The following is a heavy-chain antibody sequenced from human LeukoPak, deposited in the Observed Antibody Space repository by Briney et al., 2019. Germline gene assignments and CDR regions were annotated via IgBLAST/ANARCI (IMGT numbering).Heavy chain of an antibody. V-gene: IGHV3-7*03. CDR2: IKLDGSEK. Sequence: GGSLRLSCVASGFTFGKYWMSWVRQAPGKGLEWVANIKLDGSEKNYVDSVKGRFTISRDNTKNSLYLQMNSLRVEDTAVFYCARDQYDTWSRRGNFDSWGRGTLVIVSS. D-gene: IGHD3-3*01. J-gene: IGHJ4*02. CDR1: GFTFGKYW. CDR3: ARDQYDTWSRRGNFDS.